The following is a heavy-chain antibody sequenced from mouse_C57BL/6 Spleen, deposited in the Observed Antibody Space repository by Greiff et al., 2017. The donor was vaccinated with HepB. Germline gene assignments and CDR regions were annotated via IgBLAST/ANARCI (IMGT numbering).Heavy chain of an antibody. CDR3: ARSLYGSSSLYYFDY. V-gene: IGHV1-63*01. J-gene: IGHJ2*01. CDR1: GYTFTNYW. Sequence: VQLQQSGAELVRPGTSVKMSCKASGYTFTNYWIGWAKQRPGHGLEWIGDIYPGGGYTNYNEKFKGKATLTADKSSSTAYMQFSSLTSEDSAIYYCARSLYGSSSLYYFDYWGQGTTLTVSS. D-gene: IGHD1-1*01. CDR2: IYPGGGYT.